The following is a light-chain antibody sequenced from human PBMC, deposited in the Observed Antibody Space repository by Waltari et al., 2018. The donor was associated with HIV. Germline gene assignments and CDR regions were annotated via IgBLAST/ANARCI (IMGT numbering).Light chain of an antibody. CDR3: QQRSNWPPGLCT. V-gene: IGKV3-11*01. Sequence: EIVLTQSPATLSLSLGETATLPCRASQIVNSYVAWYPQEPGQAPRLLIYDASNRATGSPARFSGIGSGTDVTLTISSLEPEEFAVYYCQQRSNWPPGLCTFGPGTKVDIK. CDR2: DAS. CDR1: QIVNSY. J-gene: IGKJ3*01.